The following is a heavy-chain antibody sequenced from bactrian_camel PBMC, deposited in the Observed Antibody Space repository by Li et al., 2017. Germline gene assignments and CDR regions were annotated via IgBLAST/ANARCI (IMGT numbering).Heavy chain of an antibody. CDR2: TDSDGTT. V-gene: IGHV3S42*01. Sequence: VQLVESGGGSVETGGSLNLTCSAHSSYSRACMGWFRQAPGKVREGVAVTDSDGTTRYAASVQGRFTISKDNAENTLYLQMNRLKLEDTAMYYCAVEGDGAYCVPGALVFGVWDQGTQVTGS. J-gene: IGHJ4*01. CDR1: SSYSRAC. CDR3: AVEGDGAYCVPGALVFGV. D-gene: IGHD1*01.